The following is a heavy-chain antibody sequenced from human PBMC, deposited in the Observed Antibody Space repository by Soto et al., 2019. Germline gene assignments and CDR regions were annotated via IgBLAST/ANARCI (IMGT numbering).Heavy chain of an antibody. CDR1: GYTFTSYA. CDR3: ARGPGGPDGPGDY. V-gene: IGHV1-3*01. Sequence: QVQLVQSGAEVKKPGATEKVSCEASGYTFTSYAMHWVRQAPGQRLEWMGWINAGNGNTKYSQKFQGRVTITRDTSASTAYMELSSLRSEDTAVYYCARGPGGPDGPGDYWGQGTLVTVSS. J-gene: IGHJ4*02. D-gene: IGHD2-15*01. CDR2: INAGNGNT.